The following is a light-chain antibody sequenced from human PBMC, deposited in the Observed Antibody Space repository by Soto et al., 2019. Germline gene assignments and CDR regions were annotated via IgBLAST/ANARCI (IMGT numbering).Light chain of an antibody. J-gene: IGKJ2*01. Sequence: EIVLTQSPGTLSLSPGERATLSCRASQNVGSNYLAWYQQKPGQAPRLLVYAASTRASGIPDRFSGSGSGTDFTLTISRLEPEDFAVYYCQQYGSSPPYTFGQGTKVDVK. CDR3: QQYGSSPPYT. V-gene: IGKV3-20*01. CDR2: AAS. CDR1: QNVGSNY.